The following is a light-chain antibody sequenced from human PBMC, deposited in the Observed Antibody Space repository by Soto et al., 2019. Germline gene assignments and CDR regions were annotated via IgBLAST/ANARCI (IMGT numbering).Light chain of an antibody. Sequence: DVEMTQSPSTLPTSIGDRVTINCRASQSVSNWLAWYQQKPGKAPKLLIYKASRLESGVPSRFSVSGSAPDCTLSSRSRQSDDFATYFCQQYSKESTFGQGTNLEIK. J-gene: IGKJ2*01. CDR2: KAS. CDR1: QSVSNW. V-gene: IGKV1-5*03. CDR3: QQYSKEST.